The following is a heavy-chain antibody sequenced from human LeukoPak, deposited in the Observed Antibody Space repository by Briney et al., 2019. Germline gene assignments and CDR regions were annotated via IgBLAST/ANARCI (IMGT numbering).Heavy chain of an antibody. J-gene: IGHJ4*02. CDR3: ARGGLRYSSSWLNY. Sequence: SETLSLTCAVYGGSFSGYYWSWIRQSPAKGLEWIGEINHSGRTNYSPSLKSRVTISVDTSKSQFSLKVTSVTAADTAVYYCARGGLRYSSSWLNYWGQGILVTVSS. CDR2: INHSGRT. CDR1: GGSFSGYY. V-gene: IGHV4-34*01. D-gene: IGHD6-13*01.